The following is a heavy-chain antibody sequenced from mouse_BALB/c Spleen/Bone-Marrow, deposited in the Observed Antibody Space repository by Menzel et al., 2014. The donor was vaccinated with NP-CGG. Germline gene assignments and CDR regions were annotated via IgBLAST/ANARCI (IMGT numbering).Heavy chain of an antibody. CDR2: INPSNGGT. V-gene: IGHV1S16*01. CDR3: TIGGFDY. J-gene: IGHJ2*01. Sequence: VQLQQSGAELVKPGASVKLSCKASGYTFTSNWMHWVKLRPGQGFEWIGEINPSNGGTNYNEKFKRKATLTVDKSSSTAYMQLSSLTSEDSAVYYCTIGGFDYWGQGTTPTVSS. CDR1: GYTFTSNW.